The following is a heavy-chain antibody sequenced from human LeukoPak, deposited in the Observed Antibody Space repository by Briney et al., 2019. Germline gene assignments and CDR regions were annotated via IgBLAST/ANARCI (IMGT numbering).Heavy chain of an antibody. CDR2: ISGSGGIT. CDR1: GFTFSNYA. V-gene: IGHV3-23*01. J-gene: IGHJ4*02. Sequence: GGSLRLSCAASGFTFSNYAMNWVRQAPGKGLEWVSAISGSGGITYYADSVKGRFTISRDNSKNTLYLQMNSLIAEDTAAYYCAKARYSSTFHDVDYWGQGTLVTVSS. CDR3: AKARYSSTFHDVDY. D-gene: IGHD2/OR15-2a*01.